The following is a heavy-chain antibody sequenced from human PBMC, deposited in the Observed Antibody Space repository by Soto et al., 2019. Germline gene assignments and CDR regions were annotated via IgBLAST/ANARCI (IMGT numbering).Heavy chain of an antibody. D-gene: IGHD3-9*01. CDR3: AVLYYDILPGPPYYFDY. CDR1: GYTFTSYG. CDR2: IIPILGIA. V-gene: IGHV1-69*04. Sequence: SVKVSCKASGYTFTSYGISWVRQAPGQGLEWMGRIIPILGIANYAQKFQGRVTITADKSTSTAYMELSSLRSEDTAVYYCAVLYYDILPGPPYYFDYSGQGTLVTVSS. J-gene: IGHJ4*02.